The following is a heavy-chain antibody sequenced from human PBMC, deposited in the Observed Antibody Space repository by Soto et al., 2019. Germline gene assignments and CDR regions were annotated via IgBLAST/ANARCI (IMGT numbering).Heavy chain of an antibody. CDR3: ARDSGPQAVAVDY. CDR2: INAGNGNT. CDR1: GYTFTSYA. V-gene: IGHV1-3*01. D-gene: IGHD6-19*01. J-gene: IGHJ4*02. Sequence: ASVTVSCKASGYTFTSYAMHWVRQAPGQRLEWMGWINAGNGNTKYSQKFQGRVTITRDTSASTAYMELSSLRSEDTAVYYCARDSGPQAVAVDYWGQGTLVTVSS.